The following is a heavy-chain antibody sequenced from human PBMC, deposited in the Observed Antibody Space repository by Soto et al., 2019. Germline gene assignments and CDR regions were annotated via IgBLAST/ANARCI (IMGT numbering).Heavy chain of an antibody. V-gene: IGHV4-34*01. J-gene: IGHJ6*02. CDR3: ARPLMDV. CDR1: GGSFSGYY. Sequence: PSETLSLTCAVYGGSFSGYYWSWIRQPPGKGLEWIGEINHSGSTNYNPSLKSRGTISVDTSKNQFSLKLSSVTAADTAVYYCARPLMDVWGQGTTVTVSS. CDR2: INHSGST.